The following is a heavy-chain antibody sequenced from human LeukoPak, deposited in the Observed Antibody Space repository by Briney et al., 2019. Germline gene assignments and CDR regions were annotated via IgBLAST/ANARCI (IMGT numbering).Heavy chain of an antibody. Sequence: TGGSLRLSCAASGFTFSSYWMHWVRQAPGKGLVWVSHINNDGSSTTYADSVKGRFTISRDNAKNTLYLQMNSLRGEDTAVYYCARVAYYYDSSDYYSHAFDIWGQGTMVTVSS. V-gene: IGHV3-74*01. CDR1: GFTFSSYW. CDR2: INNDGSST. CDR3: ARVAYYYDSSDYYSHAFDI. J-gene: IGHJ3*02. D-gene: IGHD3-22*01.